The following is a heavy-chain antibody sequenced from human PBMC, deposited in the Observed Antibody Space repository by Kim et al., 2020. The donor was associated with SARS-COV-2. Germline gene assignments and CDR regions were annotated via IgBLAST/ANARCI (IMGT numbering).Heavy chain of an antibody. CDR3: ARDKRYSSSWYWFDP. V-gene: IGHV3-21*01. CDR2: ISSSSSYI. D-gene: IGHD6-13*01. Sequence: GGSLRLSCAASGFTFSSYSMNWVRQAPGKGLEWVSSISSSSSYIYYADSVKGRFTISRDNAKNSLYLQMNSLRAEDTAVYYCARDKRYSSSWYWFDPWGQGTLVTVSS. CDR1: GFTFSSYS. J-gene: IGHJ5*02.